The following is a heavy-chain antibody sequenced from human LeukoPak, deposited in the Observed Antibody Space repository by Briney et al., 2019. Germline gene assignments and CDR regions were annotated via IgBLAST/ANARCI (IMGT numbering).Heavy chain of an antibody. CDR1: GYTLTELS. CDR2: FDPEDGET. Sequence: ASVKVSCKVSGYTLTELSMHWVRQAPGKGLEWMGGFDPEDGETIYAQKFQGRVTMTEDTSTDTAYMELSSLRSEDTAVYYCATGYCSSTSCYRGYYYYYYGMDVWGQGTTVTVSS. D-gene: IGHD2-2*02. J-gene: IGHJ6*02. CDR3: ATGYCSSTSCYRGYYYYYYGMDV. V-gene: IGHV1-24*01.